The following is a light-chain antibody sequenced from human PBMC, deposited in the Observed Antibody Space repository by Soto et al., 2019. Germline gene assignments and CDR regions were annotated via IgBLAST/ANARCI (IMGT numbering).Light chain of an antibody. CDR2: DDD. CDR1: SSNIGGNS. CDR3: GSWDSSLSAYV. J-gene: IGLJ1*01. V-gene: IGLV1-51*01. Sequence: QSALTQPPSVSAAPGQRVTISCSGSSSNIGGNSVSWYQQLPGTAPKLLIYDDDKRPSGIPDRFSGSKSGTSATLGITGFQTEDEADYYCGSWDSSLSAYVFGTGTKVNVL.